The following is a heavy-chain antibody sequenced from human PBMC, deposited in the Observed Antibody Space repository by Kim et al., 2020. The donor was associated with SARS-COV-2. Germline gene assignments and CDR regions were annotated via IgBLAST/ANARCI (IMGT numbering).Heavy chain of an antibody. CDR3: ARDLTGSTWDY. J-gene: IGHJ4*02. D-gene: IGHD1-7*01. V-gene: IGHV3-30-3*01. CDR2: VSYDGSNK. Sequence: GGSLRLSCAASGFTFSSYSIHWVRQAPGKGLVWVAVVSYDGSNKYYGDSVKGRFTISRDNSKNTLYLQMNSLRGEDTAVYYCARDLTGSTWDYWGQGTLVTVSS. CDR1: GFTFSSYS.